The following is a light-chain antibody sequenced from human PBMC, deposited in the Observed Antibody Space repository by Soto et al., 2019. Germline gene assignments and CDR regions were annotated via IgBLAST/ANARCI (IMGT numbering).Light chain of an antibody. V-gene: IGKV3-20*01. CDR1: QSISSNY. Sequence: EIVLTQSPGTLSLSPVERATLSFFSIQSISSNYLAWYQQKPGQPPRLLISGSSIRATGIPKRFSGSASGTNFTLTISSLEPEDFAVFYCQQYGSSPFTFGPGTKVDIK. CDR2: GSS. CDR3: QQYGSSPFT. J-gene: IGKJ3*01.